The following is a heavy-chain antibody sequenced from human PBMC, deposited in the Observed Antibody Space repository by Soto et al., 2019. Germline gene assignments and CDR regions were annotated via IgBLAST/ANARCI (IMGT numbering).Heavy chain of an antibody. V-gene: IGHV1-2*04. Sequence: GASVKVSCKASGYTFTGYYMHWVRQAPGQGLEWMGWINPNSGGTNYAQKFQGWVTMTRDTSISTAYMELSRLRSDDTAVYYCARGRDFLYDFWSAASPENYYYYGMDVWGQGTTVTVSS. D-gene: IGHD3-3*01. J-gene: IGHJ6*02. CDR2: INPNSGGT. CDR3: ARGRDFLYDFWSAASPENYYYYGMDV. CDR1: GYTFTGYY.